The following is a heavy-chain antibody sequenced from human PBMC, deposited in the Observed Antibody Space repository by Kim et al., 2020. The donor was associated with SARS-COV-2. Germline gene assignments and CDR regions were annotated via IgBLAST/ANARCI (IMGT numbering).Heavy chain of an antibody. V-gene: IGHV4-39*07. CDR1: GGSISSSSYY. Sequence: SETLSLTCTVSGGSISSSSYYWGWIRQPPGKGLEWIGSIYYSGSTYYNPSLKSRVTISVDTSKNQFSLKLSSVTAADTAVYYCARDPPPGYDSTKHAFDYWGQGTLVTVSS. D-gene: IGHD3-22*01. CDR3: ARDPPPGYDSTKHAFDY. CDR2: IYYSGST. J-gene: IGHJ4*02.